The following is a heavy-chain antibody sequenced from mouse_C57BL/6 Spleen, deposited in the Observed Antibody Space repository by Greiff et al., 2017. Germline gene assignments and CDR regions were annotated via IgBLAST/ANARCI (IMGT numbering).Heavy chain of an antibody. Sequence: VQLQESGAELAKPGASVKLSCKASGYTFTSYWMHWVKQRPGQGLEWIGYINPSSGYTKYNQKFKDKDTLTADKSSSTAYMQLSSLTYEDSAVYYCARGEYGPFAYWGQGTLVTVSA. D-gene: IGHD2-13*01. J-gene: IGHJ3*01. CDR1: GYTFTSYW. CDR3: ARGEYGPFAY. V-gene: IGHV1-7*01. CDR2: INPSSGYT.